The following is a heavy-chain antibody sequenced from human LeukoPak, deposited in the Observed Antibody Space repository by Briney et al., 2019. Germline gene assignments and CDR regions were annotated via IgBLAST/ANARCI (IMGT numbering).Heavy chain of an antibody. CDR1: GFSLSTSGMC. J-gene: IGHJ6*02. CDR2: IDWDDDK. D-gene: IGHD6-13*01. V-gene: IGHV2-70*11. Sequence: SGPTLVHPTQTLTLTCTFSGFSLSTSGMCVSWIRQPPGKALEWLARIDWDDDKYYSTSLKTRLTISKDTSKNQVVLTMTNMDPVDTATYYCARIAGIAAAGIYHYGMDVWGQGTTVTVSS. CDR3: ARIAGIAAAGIYHYGMDV.